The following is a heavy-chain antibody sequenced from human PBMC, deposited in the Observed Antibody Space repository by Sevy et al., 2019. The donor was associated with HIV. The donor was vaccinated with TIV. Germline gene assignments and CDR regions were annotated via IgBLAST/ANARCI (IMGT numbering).Heavy chain of an antibody. J-gene: IGHJ3*02. Sequence: GGSLRLSCAASGFTFSSYGMHWVRQAPGKGLEWVAVISYDGSNKYYADSVRGRFTISRDNSKNTLYLQMNSLRAEDTAVYYCAKDRSGWPDAFDIWGQGTMVTVSS. CDR2: ISYDGSNK. CDR1: GFTFSSYG. D-gene: IGHD6-19*01. V-gene: IGHV3-30*18. CDR3: AKDRSGWPDAFDI.